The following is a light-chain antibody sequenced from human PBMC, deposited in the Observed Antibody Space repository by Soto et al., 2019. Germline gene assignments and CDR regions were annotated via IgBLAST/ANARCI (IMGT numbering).Light chain of an antibody. V-gene: IGKV1-5*03. Sequence: DIQMTQSPSTLSASVGDSVTITCRASQSISNRLAWYQQKPGKAPKVLIYKASSLQSGVPSRFSGSGSGTEFSLTISSLQPDDSATYYCQQYNSDSRTFGQGTKVDIK. CDR1: QSISNR. CDR3: QQYNSDSRT. J-gene: IGKJ1*01. CDR2: KAS.